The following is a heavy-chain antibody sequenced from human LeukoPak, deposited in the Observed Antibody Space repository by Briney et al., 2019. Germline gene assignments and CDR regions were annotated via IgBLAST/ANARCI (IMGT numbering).Heavy chain of an antibody. CDR1: RFTFSSYE. Sequence: RGSLRLSCAASRFTFSSYEMYCVRQAPGKWLEWVSYISSSGNTIYYADSVKGRFTISRDNAKNSLSLQMNSLRAEDTAVYYCASHKSYSDYGMDVWGQGTTVTVSS. J-gene: IGHJ6*02. CDR2: ISSSGNTI. CDR3: ASHKSYSDYGMDV. V-gene: IGHV3-48*03.